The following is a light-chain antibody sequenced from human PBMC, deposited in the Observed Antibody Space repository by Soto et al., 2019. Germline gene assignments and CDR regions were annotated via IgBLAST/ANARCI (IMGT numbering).Light chain of an antibody. CDR1: QGISTF. CDR2: AAS. CDR3: QQLNSYPLT. V-gene: IGKV1-9*01. Sequence: DIQLTQSPSFLSASVGDRVTITCRASQGISTFLAWYQQKPGKAPKLLIYAASILQGGVPSRFRGSGSGTDFTLTISRLQPEDFATYFCQQLNSYPLTFGGGTKVDIK. J-gene: IGKJ4*01.